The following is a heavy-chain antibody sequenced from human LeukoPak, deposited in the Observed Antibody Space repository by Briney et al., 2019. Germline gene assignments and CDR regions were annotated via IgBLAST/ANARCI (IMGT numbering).Heavy chain of an antibody. V-gene: IGHV3-48*03. CDR3: ARDLGNWNYVGWFDP. J-gene: IGHJ5*02. CDR1: GFTFSSYE. CDR2: ISSSGSTI. D-gene: IGHD1-7*01. Sequence: PGGSLRLSCAASGFTFSSYEMNWVRQAPGKGLEWVSYISSSGSTIYYADSVKGRFTISRDNAKNSLYLQMNSLRAEDTAVYYCARDLGNWNYVGWFDPWGQGTLVTVSS.